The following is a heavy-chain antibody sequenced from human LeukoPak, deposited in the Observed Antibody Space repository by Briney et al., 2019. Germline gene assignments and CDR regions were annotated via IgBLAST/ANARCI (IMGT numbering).Heavy chain of an antibody. V-gene: IGHV4-61*09. CDR2: IYYSGST. CDR3: ARQRSITMIVVVRPDAFDI. CDR1: GGSISSGPYY. Sequence: SQTLSLTCTVSGGSISSGPYYWSWIRQPAGKGLEWIGYIYYSGSTNYNPSLKSRVTISVDTSKNQFSLTLNSVTAADTAVYYCARQRSITMIVVVRPDAFDIWGQGTMVTVSS. D-gene: IGHD3-22*01. J-gene: IGHJ3*02.